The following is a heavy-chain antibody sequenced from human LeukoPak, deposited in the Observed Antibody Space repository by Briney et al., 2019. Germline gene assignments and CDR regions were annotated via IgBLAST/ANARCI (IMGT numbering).Heavy chain of an antibody. V-gene: IGHV4-34*01. D-gene: IGHD5-18*01. CDR1: GGSFSGYY. CDR2: ISHSGST. CDR3: ARMPDTAMARAYWFDP. Sequence: PSENLSLTCAVYGGSFSGYYWTWIRQPPGKGLEWIGEISHSGSTNYNPSLKSRVTISVDTSKNQFSLNLSSVTAADTAVYYCARMPDTAMARAYWFDPWGQGTLVTVSS. J-gene: IGHJ5*02.